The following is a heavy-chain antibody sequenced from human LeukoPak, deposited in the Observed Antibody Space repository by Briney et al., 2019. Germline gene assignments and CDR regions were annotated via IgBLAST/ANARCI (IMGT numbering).Heavy chain of an antibody. V-gene: IGHV3-7*03. CDR1: GFTISRIFSSYW. CDR2: IKQDGSEK. D-gene: IGHD4-17*01. CDR3: AREPATTVTFDY. J-gene: IGHJ4*02. Sequence: GGSLRLSCAASGFTISRIFSSYWMSWVRQAPGKGLEWVANIKQDGSEKHYVDSVKGRFTISRDNAKNSVYLQMNSLRAEDTAVYYCAREPATTVTFDYWGQGTLVTVSS.